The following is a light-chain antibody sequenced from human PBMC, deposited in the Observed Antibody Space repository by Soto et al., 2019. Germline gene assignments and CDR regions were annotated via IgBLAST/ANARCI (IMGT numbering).Light chain of an antibody. CDR2: DAS. CDR1: QSINTW. J-gene: IGKJ1*01. V-gene: IGKV1-5*01. Sequence: SPSTLSASVGDRVTVTCRASQSINTWLAWYQQKPGKAPKLLIYDASSLQSGVPSRFSGSGSGTEFTLTISSLQPDDFATYYCQQYSTYTPRTFGQGTKVDIK. CDR3: QQYSTYTPRT.